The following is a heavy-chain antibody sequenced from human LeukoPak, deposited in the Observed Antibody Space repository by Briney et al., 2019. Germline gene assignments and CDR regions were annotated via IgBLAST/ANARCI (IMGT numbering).Heavy chain of an antibody. CDR1: GGTFSSYA. D-gene: IGHD3-9*01. J-gene: IGHJ4*02. Sequence: ASVKVSCKASGGTFSSYAISWVRQAPGQGLEWMGRIIPILGIANYAQKFQGRVTITADKSTSTAYMELSSLRSEDTAVYYCARGDIFTAENDYWGQGTLVTVSS. V-gene: IGHV1-69*04. CDR3: ARGDIFTAENDY. CDR2: IIPILGIA.